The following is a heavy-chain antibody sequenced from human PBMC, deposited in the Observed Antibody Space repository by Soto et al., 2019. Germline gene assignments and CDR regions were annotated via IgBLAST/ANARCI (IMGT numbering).Heavy chain of an antibody. J-gene: IGHJ4*02. CDR1: ELSSSNHA. V-gene: IGHV3-23*01. Sequence: EVHLLESGGGLVQPGGSLRLSCAASELSSSNHAMTWVRQAPGKGLEWVSGISGTDGGAYYADSVKGRFTISRDNSRRTMYMQMNRLRVEDTAVYYCARGGRHGNTNGGLSYFHSWGQGPLVTVSS. CDR2: ISGTDGGA. D-gene: IGHD3-16*01. CDR3: ARGGRHGNTNGGLSYFHS.